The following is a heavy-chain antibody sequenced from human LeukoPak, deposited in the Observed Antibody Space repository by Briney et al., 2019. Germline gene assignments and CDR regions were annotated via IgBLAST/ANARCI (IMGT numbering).Heavy chain of an antibody. CDR2: ISGSGGNT. Sequence: GGSLRLSCAASGFTFSSYAMSWVRQAPGKGLEWVSAISGSGGNTYYADSVKGRFTISRDNSQNTLYLQMNSLRAEDTAVYYCAKQRSEVVVAATNYWGQGTLVTVPS. CDR1: GFTFSSYA. D-gene: IGHD2-15*01. J-gene: IGHJ4*02. V-gene: IGHV3-23*01. CDR3: AKQRSEVVVAATNY.